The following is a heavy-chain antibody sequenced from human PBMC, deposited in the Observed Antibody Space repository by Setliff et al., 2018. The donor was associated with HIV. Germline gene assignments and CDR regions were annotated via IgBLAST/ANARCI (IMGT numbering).Heavy chain of an antibody. CDR1: GDSISDTTYY. D-gene: IGHD6-6*01. Sequence: SETLSLTCSVSGDSISDTTYYWGWIRQPPGKGLEWIGNIYHSGSTLYKPSLKSRVTMSVNTSKNQFSLKLNPVTAADTAVYHCARLSSYRSSSYYFDYWGQGALVTVSS. J-gene: IGHJ4*02. CDR2: IYHSGST. V-gene: IGHV4-39*01. CDR3: ARLSSYRSSSYYFDY.